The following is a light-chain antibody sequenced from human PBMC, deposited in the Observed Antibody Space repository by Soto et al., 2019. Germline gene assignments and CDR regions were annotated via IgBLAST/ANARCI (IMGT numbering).Light chain of an antibody. Sequence: QAVVTQPPSASGTPGQRVTISCSGSSSNIGSNIVNWYQHLPGTAPKLLIYSNDQRPSGVPDRFSGSKSGTSASLAISGLQSEDEADYYCAAWDGSLNGRVFGGGTKVTVL. J-gene: IGLJ3*02. CDR2: SND. CDR3: AAWDGSLNGRV. CDR1: SSNIGSNI. V-gene: IGLV1-44*01.